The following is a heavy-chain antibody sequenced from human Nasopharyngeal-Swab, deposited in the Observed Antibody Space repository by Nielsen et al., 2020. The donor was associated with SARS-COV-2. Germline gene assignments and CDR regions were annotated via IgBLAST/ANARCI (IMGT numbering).Heavy chain of an antibody. V-gene: IGHV3-23*01. CDR2: ISGSGGST. J-gene: IGHJ3*02. CDR3: AKWSQVTKDAFDI. Sequence: GESLKISCAASGFTFSSYAMSWVRQAPGKGLEWVSAISGSGGSTYYADSVKGRFTISRDNSKNTLYLQMNSLRAEDTAVYYCAKWSQVTKDAFDIWGQGTMVTVSS. D-gene: IGHD2-21*02. CDR1: GFTFSSYA.